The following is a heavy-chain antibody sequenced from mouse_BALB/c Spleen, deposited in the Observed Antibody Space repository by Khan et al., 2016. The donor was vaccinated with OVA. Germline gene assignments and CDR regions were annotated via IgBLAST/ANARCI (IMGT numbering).Heavy chain of an antibody. J-gene: IGHJ2*01. CDR1: GYSITSDYA. Sequence: EVQLQESGPGLVKPSQSLSLTCTVTGYSITSDYAWNWIRQFPGNKLEWMGYISYSGRTSYNPSLKSRISITRDTSKNQFFLQLNSVTTEDTATYYGARSETITTVVATDFDYWGQGTTLTVSS. V-gene: IGHV3-2*02. CDR3: ARSETITTVVATDFDY. CDR2: ISYSGRT. D-gene: IGHD1-1*01.